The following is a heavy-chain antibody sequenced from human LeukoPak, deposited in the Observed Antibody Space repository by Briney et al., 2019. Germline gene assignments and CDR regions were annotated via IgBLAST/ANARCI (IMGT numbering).Heavy chain of an antibody. D-gene: IGHD2-2*01. V-gene: IGHV4-4*07. CDR3: ARRVPAAMGYYFDY. J-gene: IGHJ4*02. Sequence: SETLSLTCTVSGGSINNNYWSWIRQSAGKGLEWIGRIYTSGTTDYNPSLKSRITMSVDTSKKQLSLKLRSVTAADTAVYYCARRVPAAMGYYFDYWGQGTLVTVSS. CDR1: GGSINNNY. CDR2: IYTSGTT.